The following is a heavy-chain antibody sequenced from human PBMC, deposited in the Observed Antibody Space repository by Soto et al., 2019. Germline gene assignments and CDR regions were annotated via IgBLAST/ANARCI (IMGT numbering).Heavy chain of an antibody. CDR2: VYGSDDK. J-gene: IGHJ4*02. CDR1: GFSLTTSAVA. Sequence: QITLQESGPTLVKPTQTLTLTCTFSGFSLTTSAVAVGWIRQPPGKALEWLAIVYGSDDKFYNPSLKSSLTITKDNSKKQVVLTLTDMDPVDTGTYCCVRRYAPYYFDYWGQGTLVTVSS. D-gene: IGHD1-1*01. V-gene: IGHV2-5*04. CDR3: VRRYAPYYFDY.